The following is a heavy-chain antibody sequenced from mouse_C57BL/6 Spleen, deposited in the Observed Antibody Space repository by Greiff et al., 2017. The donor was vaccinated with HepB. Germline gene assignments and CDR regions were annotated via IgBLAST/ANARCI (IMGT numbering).Heavy chain of an antibody. CDR2: IYPGSGST. CDR1: GYTFTSYW. Sequence: VQLQQPGAELVKPGASVKMSCKASGYTFTSYWITWVKQRPGQGLEWIGDIYPGSGSTNYNEKFKSKATLTVDTSSSTAYMQLSSLTSEDSAVYYCARSGVYYEFSFAYWGQGTLVTVSA. J-gene: IGHJ3*01. D-gene: IGHD2-4*01. CDR3: ARSGVYYEFSFAY. V-gene: IGHV1-55*01.